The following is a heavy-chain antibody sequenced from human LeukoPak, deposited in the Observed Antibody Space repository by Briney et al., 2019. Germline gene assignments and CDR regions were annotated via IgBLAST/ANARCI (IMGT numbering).Heavy chain of an antibody. J-gene: IGHJ6*02. D-gene: IGHD3-16*01. CDR1: GFTFSDYW. CDR2: INHNGNVN. Sequence: GGSLRLSCAASGFTFSDYWMNWARQAPGKGLEWVASINHNGNVNYYVDSVKGRFTISRDNAKNSLYLQMSNLRAEDTAVYFCARGGGLDVWGQGATVTVSS. V-gene: IGHV3-7*03. CDR3: ARGGGLDV.